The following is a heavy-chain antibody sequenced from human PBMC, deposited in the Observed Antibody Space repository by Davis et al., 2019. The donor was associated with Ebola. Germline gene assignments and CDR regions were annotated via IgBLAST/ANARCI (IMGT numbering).Heavy chain of an antibody. CDR3: ARLGLYDSSGYYPDY. D-gene: IGHD3-22*01. CDR2: ISGTGSFT. V-gene: IGHV3-11*06. J-gene: IGHJ4*02. CDR1: GFTFGDHY. Sequence: GESLKISCAASGFTFGDHYMGWIRQAPGKGLEWVSYISGTGSFTNHAESVKGRSIISRVNGKNSLYLQMNSLRVEDTAVYFCARLGLYDSSGYYPDYWGQGALVTVSS.